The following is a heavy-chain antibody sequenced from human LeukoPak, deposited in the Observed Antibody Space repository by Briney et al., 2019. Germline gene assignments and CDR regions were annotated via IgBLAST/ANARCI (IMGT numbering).Heavy chain of an antibody. CDR3: ARGNIGTYYTY. V-gene: IGHV1-2*02. J-gene: IGHJ4*02. Sequence: ASVKVSCKPSGYIFTDYYMHWVRQAPGQGLGWMGWIDPNSGGTTFAQKFQGRVTMTRDKSSSTVYMELSRLRSDDTAVFYCARGNIGTYYTYCGQGTLVTVSS. CDR2: IDPNSGGT. D-gene: IGHD1-26*01. CDR1: GYIFTDYY.